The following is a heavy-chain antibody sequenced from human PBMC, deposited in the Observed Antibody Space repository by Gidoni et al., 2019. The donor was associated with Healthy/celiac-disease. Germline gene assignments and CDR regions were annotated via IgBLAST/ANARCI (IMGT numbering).Heavy chain of an antibody. CDR1: GCPIRSYY. V-gene: IGHV4-59*08. CDR2: IYYSGST. D-gene: IGHD3-22*01. Sequence: QVQLQESGPGLLKPSETLSLTCTVSGCPIRSYYWRWIRQPPGKGMEWIGYIYYSGSTNYNPSLKSRVTISVDTSKNQFSLKLSSVTAADTAVYYCARHPQEGLFYYYGMDVWGQGTTVTVSS. J-gene: IGHJ6*02. CDR3: ARHPQEGLFYYYGMDV.